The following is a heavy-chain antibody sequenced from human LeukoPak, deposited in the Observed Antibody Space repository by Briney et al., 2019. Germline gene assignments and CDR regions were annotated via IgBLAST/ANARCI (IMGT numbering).Heavy chain of an antibody. J-gene: IGHJ4*02. CDR1: GFTFGDSA. D-gene: IGHD2-15*01. CDR2: ISGDGGTT. CDR3: ASKYCSGGICYSGLGY. Sequence: PGGSLRLSCAASGFTFGDSAMHWVRQPPGKGLEWVSLISGDGGTTYYANSVKGRFTISRDNSKNTLYLQMNSLRAEDTAVYYCASKYCSGGICYSGLGYWGQGTLVTVSS. V-gene: IGHV3-43*02.